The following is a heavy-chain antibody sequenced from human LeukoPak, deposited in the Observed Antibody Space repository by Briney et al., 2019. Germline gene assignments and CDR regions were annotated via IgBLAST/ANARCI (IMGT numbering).Heavy chain of an antibody. D-gene: IGHD3-16*01. CDR3: ARSYASSGLDH. CDR2: IHHSGDT. Sequence: SETLSLTCTVSGYSITSIYYWGWIRQPPGKGLEWIGSIHHSGDTAYNPSLKSRVTISVDTSKSQFSLKLSSVTAADPAVYYCARSYASSGLDHWGQGTLVTVSS. V-gene: IGHV4-38-2*02. J-gene: IGHJ4*02. CDR1: GYSITSIYY.